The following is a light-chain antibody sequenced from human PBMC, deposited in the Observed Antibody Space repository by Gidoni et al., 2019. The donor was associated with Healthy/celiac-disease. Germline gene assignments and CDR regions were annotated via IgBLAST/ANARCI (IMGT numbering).Light chain of an antibody. CDR1: ESVSSH. J-gene: IGKJ4*01. V-gene: IGKV3-11*01. CDR2: DAS. Sequence: IVLTQSPVTLSLSPGERATLSCGASESVSSHLAWYQQKPGQAPRLLIYDASNRATGIPARFSGSGSGTDFTLTISSLEPEDFAVYYCQQRSNWPPLFGGGTKVEIK. CDR3: QQRSNWPPL.